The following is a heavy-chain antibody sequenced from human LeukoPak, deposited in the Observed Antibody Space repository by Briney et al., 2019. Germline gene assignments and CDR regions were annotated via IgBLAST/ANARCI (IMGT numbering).Heavy chain of an antibody. V-gene: IGHV4-4*07. D-gene: IGHD1-1*01. CDR2: IYTSGST. Sequence: SETLSLTCTVSGGSISSYYWSWIRQPAGKGLEWIGRIYTSGSTNYNPSLKSRVTMSVDTSKNQFSLKLSSVTAADTAVYYCARDPGEVHWNPDSNYYYYYYYMDVWGKGTTVTVSS. CDR1: GGSISSYY. J-gene: IGHJ6*03. CDR3: ARDPGEVHWNPDSNYYYYYYYMDV.